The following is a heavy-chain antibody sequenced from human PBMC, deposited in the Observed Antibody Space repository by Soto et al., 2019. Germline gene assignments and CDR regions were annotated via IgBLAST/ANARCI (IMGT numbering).Heavy chain of an antibody. Sequence: ASVKVSCKASGGTFSSYALSWVRQAPGQGLEWMGGIIPIFGTANYAQKFQGRVTITADESTSTAYMELSSLRSEDTAVYYCASEGVRDSSTWIFDYWGQGTLVTSPQ. CDR3: ASEGVRDSSTWIFDY. CDR2: IIPIFGTA. D-gene: IGHD6-13*01. V-gene: IGHV1-69*13. J-gene: IGHJ4*02. CDR1: GGTFSSYA.